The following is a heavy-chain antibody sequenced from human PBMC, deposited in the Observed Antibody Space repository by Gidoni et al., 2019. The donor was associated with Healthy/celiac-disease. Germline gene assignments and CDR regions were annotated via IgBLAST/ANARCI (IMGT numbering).Heavy chain of an antibody. CDR1: GGSISSSSYY. Sequence: QLQLQESGPGLVKPSETLSLTCTVPGGSISSSSYYWGWIRQPPGKGLEWIGSIYYSGSTYYNPSLKSRVTISVDTSKNQFSLKLSSVTAADTAVYYCARLGIAAAGTGKSWFDPWGQGTLVTVSS. J-gene: IGHJ5*02. CDR3: ARLGIAAAGTGKSWFDP. D-gene: IGHD6-13*01. V-gene: IGHV4-39*01. CDR2: IYYSGST.